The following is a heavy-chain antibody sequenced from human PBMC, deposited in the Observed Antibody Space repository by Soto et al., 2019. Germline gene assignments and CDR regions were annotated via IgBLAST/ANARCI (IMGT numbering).Heavy chain of an antibody. CDR1: GYTFTSYA. J-gene: IGHJ4*02. V-gene: IGHV1-3*01. Sequence: ASVKVSCKASGYTFTSYAMHWVRQAPGQRLEWMGWINAGNGNTKYSQKFQGRVTITRDTSASTAYMELSSLRSEDTAVYYCARGITLPAPHGYWGQGTLVTVSS. D-gene: IGHD1-20*01. CDR3: ARGITLPAPHGY. CDR2: INAGNGNT.